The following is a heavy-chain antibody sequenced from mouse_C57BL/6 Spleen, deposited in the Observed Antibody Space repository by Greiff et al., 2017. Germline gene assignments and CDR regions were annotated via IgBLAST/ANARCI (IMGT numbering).Heavy chain of an antibody. Sequence: VQLQQPGAELVKPGASVKLSCKASGYTFTSYWMQWVKQRPGQGLEWIGEIDPSDSYTNYNQKFKGKATLTVDTSSSTAYMQLSSLTSEDSAVYYCARSGDYAFAYGGQGTLVTVSA. D-gene: IGHD2-4*01. CDR1: GYTFTSYW. V-gene: IGHV1-50*01. CDR2: IDPSDSYT. CDR3: ARSGDYAFAY. J-gene: IGHJ3*01.